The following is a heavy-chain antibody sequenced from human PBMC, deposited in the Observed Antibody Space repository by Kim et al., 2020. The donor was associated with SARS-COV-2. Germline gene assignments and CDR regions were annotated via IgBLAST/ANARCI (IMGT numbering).Heavy chain of an antibody. D-gene: IGHD2-15*01. CDR2: GNGNT. V-gene: IGHV1-3*01. Sequence: GNGNTIYSHEFQGRVTFTTDTSASTAYMELSSLRSEDSAVYYCLGGYYFDYWGQGTLVTVSS. CDR3: LGGYYFDY. J-gene: IGHJ4*02.